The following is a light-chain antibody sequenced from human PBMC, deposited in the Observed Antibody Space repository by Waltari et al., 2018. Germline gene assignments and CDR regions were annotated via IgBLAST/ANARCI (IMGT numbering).Light chain of an antibody. CDR2: HAS. CDR1: QSISIY. CDR3: QQYYDGRT. Sequence: EIVMTQSPPTLSVSPWERATLSCRASQSISIYLAWFQQKPGQAPRLLIYHASTRATGIPARLSGSGSGTEFTLTISSLQSEDFAVYYCQQYYDGRTFGQGTKLEIK. V-gene: IGKV3-15*01. J-gene: IGKJ2*01.